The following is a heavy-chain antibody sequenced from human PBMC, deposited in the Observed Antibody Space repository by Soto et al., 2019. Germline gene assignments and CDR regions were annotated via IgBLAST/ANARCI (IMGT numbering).Heavy chain of an antibody. CDR1: GGTFSSYA. CDR2: IIPIFGTA. J-gene: IGHJ6*02. Sequence: SVKVSCKASGGTFSSYAISWVRQAPGQGLEWMGGIIPIFGTANYAQKFQGRVTITADESTSTAYMELSSLRSEDTAVYYCARDGLSDGYNLPYHYYGMDVWGQGTTVTVSS. V-gene: IGHV1-69*13. CDR3: ARDGLSDGYNLPYHYYGMDV. D-gene: IGHD2-21*01.